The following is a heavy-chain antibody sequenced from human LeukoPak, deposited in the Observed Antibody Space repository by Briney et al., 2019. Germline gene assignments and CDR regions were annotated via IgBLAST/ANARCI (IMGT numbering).Heavy chain of an antibody. CDR2: ISVYHGNT. CDR3: ARDRYQGGYSSSWYWYFHH. Sequence: GGSLRLSCAASGFTFTTYAMSWVRQAPGQGLEWMGWISVYHGNTNYAQKFQGRVTMTTDTSTSTAYMELRSLRSDDTAVYYCARDRYQGGYSSSWYWYFHHWGQGTLVTVSS. J-gene: IGHJ1*01. V-gene: IGHV1-18*01. D-gene: IGHD6-13*01. CDR1: GFTFTTYA.